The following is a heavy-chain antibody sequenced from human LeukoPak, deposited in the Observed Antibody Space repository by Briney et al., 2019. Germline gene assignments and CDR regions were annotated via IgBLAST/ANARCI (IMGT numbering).Heavy chain of an antibody. CDR1: GGSFSGYN. D-gene: IGHD1-1*01. Sequence: PSETLSLTCAVYGGSFSGYNWSWIRQPPGKGLEWIGEINHSGSTNYNPSLKSRVTISVDTSKNQFSLKLSSVTAADTAVYYCARVPGGALNWFDPWGQGTLVTVSS. J-gene: IGHJ5*02. CDR3: ARVPGGALNWFDP. V-gene: IGHV4-34*01. CDR2: INHSGST.